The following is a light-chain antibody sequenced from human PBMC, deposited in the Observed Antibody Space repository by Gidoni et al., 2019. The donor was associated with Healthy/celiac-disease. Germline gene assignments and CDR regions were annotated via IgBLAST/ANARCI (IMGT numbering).Light chain of an antibody. CDR1: QDSSNY. J-gene: IGKJ3*01. Sequence: DIQLTQSPSSLSASVGDRVTITCQASQDSSNYLNWYQQKPGKAPKLLIYDASNLETGVPSRFSGSGSGTDFTFTISSLQPEDIATYYCQQYDRGFTFGPGTKVDIK. V-gene: IGKV1-33*01. CDR3: QQYDRGFT. CDR2: DAS.